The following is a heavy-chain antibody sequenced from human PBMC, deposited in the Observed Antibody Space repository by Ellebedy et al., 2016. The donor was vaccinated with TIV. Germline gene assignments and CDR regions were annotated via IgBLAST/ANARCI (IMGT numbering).Heavy chain of an antibody. V-gene: IGHV3-23*01. D-gene: IGHD4-11*01. J-gene: IGHJ4*02. CDR3: ARDSASHLRFSYTDY. CDR1: EFSFSDYY. Sequence: GGSLRLXXAASEFSFSDYYMSWVRQAPGKGLEWVSAIIGSGAGTYYADPVQGRFTISRDNSENTVFLQMNSLRAEDTAVYYCARDSASHLRFSYTDYWGRGTLIAVSS. CDR2: IIGSGAGT.